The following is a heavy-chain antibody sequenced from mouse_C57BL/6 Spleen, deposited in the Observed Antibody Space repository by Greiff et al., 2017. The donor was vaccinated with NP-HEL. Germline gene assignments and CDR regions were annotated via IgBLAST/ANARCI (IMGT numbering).Heavy chain of an antibody. J-gene: IGHJ4*01. CDR1: GYTFTDYE. D-gene: IGHD2-4*01. V-gene: IGHV1-15*01. CDR3: TPDYDGAMDY. Sequence: QVQLQQSGAELVRPGASVTLSCKASGYTFTDYEMHWVKQTPVHGLEWIGAIDPETGGTAYNQKFKGKAILTADKSSSTAYMELRSLTSEDSAVYYCTPDYDGAMDYWGQGTSVTVSS. CDR2: IDPETGGT.